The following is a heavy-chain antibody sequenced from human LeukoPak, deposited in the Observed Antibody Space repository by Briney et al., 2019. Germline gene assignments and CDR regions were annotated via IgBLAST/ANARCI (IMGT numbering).Heavy chain of an antibody. V-gene: IGHV3-7*04. D-gene: IGHD6-19*01. CDR2: TKQDGSAK. CDR3: ARTIREQWLTIDY. CDR1: GFTFSNFW. J-gene: IGHJ4*02. Sequence: GGSLRLSCAASGFTFSNFWMNWVRQAPGKGLEWVANTKQDGSAKYYVDSVKGRFTISRDNAKNSLYLQMNSLGAEDTAVYYCARTIREQWLTIDYWGQGTLVTFSS.